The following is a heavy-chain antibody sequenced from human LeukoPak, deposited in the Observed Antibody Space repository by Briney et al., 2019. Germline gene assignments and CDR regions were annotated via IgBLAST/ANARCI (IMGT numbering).Heavy chain of an antibody. D-gene: IGHD2-15*01. CDR2: VYNSGDT. J-gene: IGHJ6*02. Sequence: NPSETLSLTCTVSGGSTSSDYWSWIRQSPGKGLEWVGYVYNSGDTGKNPSLKSRVTILLDTSKNQFSLKLSSVTAADTAVYYCARGGGYYYYGMDVWGQGTTVTVSS. V-gene: IGHV4-59*12. CDR1: GGSTSSDY. CDR3: ARGGGYYYYGMDV.